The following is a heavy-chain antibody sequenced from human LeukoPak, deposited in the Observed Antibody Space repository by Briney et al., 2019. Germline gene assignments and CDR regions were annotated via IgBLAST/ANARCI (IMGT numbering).Heavy chain of an antibody. CDR1: GYTFTSYG. Sequence: ASVKVSCKASGYTFTSYGISWVRQAPGQGLEWMGWISAYNGNTNYAQKLQGRVTMTTDTSTSTAYMELRSLRSDDTAVYYCARVAHRGSSSPVRMDVWGKGTTVTVSS. CDR2: ISAYNGNT. D-gene: IGHD6-13*01. J-gene: IGHJ6*03. V-gene: IGHV1-18*01. CDR3: ARVAHRGSSSPVRMDV.